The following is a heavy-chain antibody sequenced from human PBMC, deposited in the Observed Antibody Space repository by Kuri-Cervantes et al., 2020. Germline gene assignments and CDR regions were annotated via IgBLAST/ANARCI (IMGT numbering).Heavy chain of an antibody. CDR2: ISSSSSYI. D-gene: IGHD2-21*02. Sequence: ETLSLTCAASGFTFSSYSMNWVRQAPGKGREWVSSISSSSSYIYYADSVKGRFTISRDNAKNSLYLQMNSLRAEDTAVYYCARECGGDCGYGMDVWGQGTTVTVSS. J-gene: IGHJ6*02. V-gene: IGHV3-21*01. CDR3: ARECGGDCGYGMDV. CDR1: GFTFSSYS.